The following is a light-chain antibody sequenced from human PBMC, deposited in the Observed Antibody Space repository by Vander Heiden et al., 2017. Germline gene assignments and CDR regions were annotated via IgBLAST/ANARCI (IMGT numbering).Light chain of an antibody. V-gene: IGKV1-16*02. Sequence: DTQMPQSPSSLSASVGDRVTITCRPSKGIRNYLAWFQQKPGKAPKSLIFAASSLQGGVPSKFSGSGCGADFTITISSLQPEDFATYYYQQYYSYPRTFGQGTKVEIK. CDR2: AAS. CDR1: KGIRNY. CDR3: QQYYSYPRT. J-gene: IGKJ1*01.